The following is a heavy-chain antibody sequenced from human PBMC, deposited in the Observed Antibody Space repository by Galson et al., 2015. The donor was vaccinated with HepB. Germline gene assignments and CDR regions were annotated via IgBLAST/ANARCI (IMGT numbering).Heavy chain of an antibody. CDR2: VYSGGNT. CDR1: GFSVSNSY. Sequence: SLRLSCAASGFSVSNSYMSWVRQAPGKGLEGDSVVYSGGNTYYADSVKGRFTISRDNSKNTLYLHMSSLRAEDTAVYYCARDRCSDTSCYYSYAMDVWGQGTTVTVSS. V-gene: IGHV3-53*01. J-gene: IGHJ6*02. D-gene: IGHD2-2*01. CDR3: ARDRCSDTSCYYSYAMDV.